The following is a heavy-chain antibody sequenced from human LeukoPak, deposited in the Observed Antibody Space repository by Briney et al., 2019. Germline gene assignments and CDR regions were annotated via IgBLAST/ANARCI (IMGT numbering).Heavy chain of an antibody. Sequence: SETLSLTCTVSGGSISSGSYYWSWIRQPAGKGLEWIGRIDTSGSTNYNPSLKSRVTISVDTSKNQFSLKLSSVTAADTAVYYCARGASMGMTAAGDFDYWGQGTLVTVSS. CDR1: GGSISSGSYY. CDR2: IDTSGST. J-gene: IGHJ4*02. D-gene: IGHD6-13*01. CDR3: ARGASMGMTAAGDFDY. V-gene: IGHV4-61*02.